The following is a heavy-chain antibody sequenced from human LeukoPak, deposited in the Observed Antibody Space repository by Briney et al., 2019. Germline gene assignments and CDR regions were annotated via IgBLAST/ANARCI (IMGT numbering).Heavy chain of an antibody. CDR1: GGSFSGYY. CDR3: ASYSSGWYLDY. CDR2: INHSGST. V-gene: IGHV4-34*01. J-gene: IGHJ4*02. D-gene: IGHD6-19*01. Sequence: ASETLSLTCAVYGGSFSGYYWSWIRQPPGKGLEWIGEINHSGSTNYNPSLKSRVTISVDTSKNQFSLKLSSVTAADTAVYYCASYSSGWYLDYWGQGTLVTVSS.